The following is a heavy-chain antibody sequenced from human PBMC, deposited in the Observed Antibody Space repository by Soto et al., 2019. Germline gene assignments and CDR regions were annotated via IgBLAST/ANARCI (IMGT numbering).Heavy chain of an antibody. D-gene: IGHD3-10*01. Sequence: SETLSLTCTVSGGSISSYYWSWIRQPPGKGLEWIGYIYYSGSTNYNPSLKSRVTISVDTSKNQFSLKLSSVTAADTAVYYCASLYYYGSGSYYPYGMDVWGQGTTVTVSS. J-gene: IGHJ6*02. CDR3: ASLYYYGSGSYYPYGMDV. CDR2: IYYSGST. CDR1: GGSISSYY. V-gene: IGHV4-59*01.